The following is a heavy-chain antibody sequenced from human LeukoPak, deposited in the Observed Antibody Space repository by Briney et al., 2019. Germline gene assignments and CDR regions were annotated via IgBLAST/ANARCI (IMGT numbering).Heavy chain of an antibody. J-gene: IGHJ4*02. CDR3: ARHTYSYGLPLLDY. D-gene: IGHD5-18*01. CDR2: IYYSGST. V-gene: IGHV4-59*08. Sequence: SETLSLTCTVSGGSISSYYWSWIRQPPGKGLEWIGYIYYSGSTNYNPSLKSRVTISVDTSKNQFSLKQSSVTAADTAVYYCARHTYSYGLPLLDYWGQGTLVTVSS. CDR1: GGSISSYY.